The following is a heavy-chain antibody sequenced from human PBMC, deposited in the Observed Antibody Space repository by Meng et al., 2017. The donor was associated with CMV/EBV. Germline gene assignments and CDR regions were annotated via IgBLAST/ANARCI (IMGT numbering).Heavy chain of an antibody. J-gene: IGHJ6*02. Sequence: LSLTCAASGFTFSDYYMSWIRQAPGKGLEWVSYISSSGSTIYYADSVKGRFTISRDNAKNSLYLQMNSLRAEDTAVYYCARSYVDRGGDCYSGCYYYGMDVWGQGTTVTVSS. CDR1: GFTFSDYY. V-gene: IGHV3-11*01. CDR3: ARSYVDRGGDCYSGCYYYGMDV. CDR2: ISSSGSTI. D-gene: IGHD2-21*01.